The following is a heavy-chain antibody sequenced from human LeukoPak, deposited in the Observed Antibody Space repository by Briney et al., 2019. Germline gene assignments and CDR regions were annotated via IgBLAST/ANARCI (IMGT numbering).Heavy chain of an antibody. J-gene: IGHJ5*02. V-gene: IGHV4-59*12. D-gene: IGHD3-22*01. CDR2: IYYSGST. Sequence: SETLSLTCTVSGGSISSYYWSWIRQPPGKGLEWIGYIYYSGSTNYNPSLKSRVTISVDTSKNQFSLKLSSVTAADTAVYYCARDRSYYYDSSGYSYWFDPWGQGTLVTVSS. CDR1: GGSISSYY. CDR3: ARDRSYYYDSSGYSYWFDP.